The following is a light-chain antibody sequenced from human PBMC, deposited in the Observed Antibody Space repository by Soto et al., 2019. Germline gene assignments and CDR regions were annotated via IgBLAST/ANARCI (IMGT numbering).Light chain of an antibody. CDR2: DAS. Sequence: DIQMTQSPSSLSASVGDRVTMTCRASQGISSYLNWYQLKPGKATQLLIYDASNLQSGVPSRFSGSGSGTDFTLTISSLQPEDFASYYCQQGHTLPWTFGQGTKVEIK. CDR1: QGISSY. J-gene: IGKJ1*01. CDR3: QQGHTLPWT. V-gene: IGKV1-39*01.